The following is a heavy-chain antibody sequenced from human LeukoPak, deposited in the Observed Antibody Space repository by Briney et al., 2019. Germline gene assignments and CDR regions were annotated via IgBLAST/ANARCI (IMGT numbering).Heavy chain of an antibody. CDR1: GYIFTNYG. V-gene: IGHV1-18*01. CDR2: ISVYNGNT. Sequence: GASVKVSCKASGYIFTNYGISWVRQAPGQGLEWMGWISVYNGNTNYAQKLQGRVTMTTETSASTAYMELRSLRSDDTAVYYCARGESGIQHWGQGTLVTVSS. J-gene: IGHJ1*01. CDR3: ARGESGIQH.